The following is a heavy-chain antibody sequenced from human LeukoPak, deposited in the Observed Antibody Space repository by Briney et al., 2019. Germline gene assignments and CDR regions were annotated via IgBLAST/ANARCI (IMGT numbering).Heavy chain of an antibody. D-gene: IGHD2-2*02. Sequence: PSETLSLTCAASGYSSSSGYYWGWIRQSPGKGLEWIGNIYHSVSTYKNPSLKSRVTISLDTSKNQFSLKLSSVTAADTAMYYCARLSGAPVRHPIYHFDYWGQGTLVAVSS. CDR3: ARLSGAPVRHPIYHFDY. CDR1: GYSSSSGYY. CDR2: IYHSVST. V-gene: IGHV4-38-2*01. J-gene: IGHJ4*02.